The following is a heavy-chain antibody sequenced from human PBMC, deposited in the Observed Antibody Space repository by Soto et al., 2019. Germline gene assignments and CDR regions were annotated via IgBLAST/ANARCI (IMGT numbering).Heavy chain of an antibody. CDR2: IYYSGST. V-gene: IGHV4-31*03. CDR3: ARDSLRHHFDY. CDR1: GGSISSGGYY. J-gene: IGHJ4*02. Sequence: SETLSLTCTVSGGSISSGGYYWSWIRQHPGKGLEWIGYIYYSGSTYYNPSLKSRVTISVDTSKNQFSLKLSSVTAADTAVYYCARDSLRHHFDYWGQGTLVTVS.